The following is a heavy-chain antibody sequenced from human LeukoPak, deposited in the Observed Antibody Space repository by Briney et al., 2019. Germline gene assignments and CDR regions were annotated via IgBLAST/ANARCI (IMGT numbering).Heavy chain of an antibody. V-gene: IGHV4-34*01. CDR2: INHSGST. Sequence: SETLSLTCAVYGGSFSGYYWSWIRQPPGKGLDWIGEINHSGSTNYNPSLKSRVTISVDTSKNQFSLKLSSVTAADTAVYYCARLSLGYCSSTSCYALDYWGQGTLVTVSS. CDR3: ARLSLGYCSSTSCYALDY. D-gene: IGHD2-2*01. CDR1: GGSFSGYY. J-gene: IGHJ4*02.